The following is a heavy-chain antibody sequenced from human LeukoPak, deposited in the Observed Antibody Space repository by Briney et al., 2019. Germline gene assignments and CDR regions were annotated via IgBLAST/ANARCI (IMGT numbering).Heavy chain of an antibody. CDR3: AKYYDSSGYHGYGY. Sequence: GGSLRLSCAASGFTFSSYSMNWVRQAPGKGLEWVSSISSSSSYIYYADSVKGRFTISRDNAKNSLYPQMNSLRAEDTAVYYCAKYYDSSGYHGYGYWGQGTLVTVSS. D-gene: IGHD3-22*01. CDR2: ISSSSSYI. CDR1: GFTFSSYS. V-gene: IGHV3-21*01. J-gene: IGHJ4*02.